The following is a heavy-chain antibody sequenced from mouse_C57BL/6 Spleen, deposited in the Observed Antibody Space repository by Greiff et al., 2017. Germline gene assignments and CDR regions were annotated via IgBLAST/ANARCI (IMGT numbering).Heavy chain of an antibody. Sequence: EVKLMESGEGLVKPGGSLTLSCAASGFTFSSYAMSWVRQTPEKRLEWVAYISSGGDYIYYADTVKGRFTISRDNARNTLYLQMSSLKSEDTAMYYCTRLRRTVYAMDYWGQGTSVTVSS. CDR2: ISSGGDYI. CDR3: TRLRRTVYAMDY. CDR1: GFTFSSYA. J-gene: IGHJ4*01. V-gene: IGHV5-9-1*02. D-gene: IGHD2-12*01.